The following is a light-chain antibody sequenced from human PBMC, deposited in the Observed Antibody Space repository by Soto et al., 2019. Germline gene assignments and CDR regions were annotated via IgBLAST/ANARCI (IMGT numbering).Light chain of an antibody. Sequence: EIVLPQSPVTLSLSPGERATLSCRSSQSVSNNYLAWYQQKPGQAPRLLIYGASNRSTGIPDRFSGSGSGTDFTLTISRLEPEDFAVYYCQQYGSSGTFGQGTKVDIK. CDR2: GAS. V-gene: IGKV3-20*01. CDR1: QSVSNNY. J-gene: IGKJ1*01. CDR3: QQYGSSGT.